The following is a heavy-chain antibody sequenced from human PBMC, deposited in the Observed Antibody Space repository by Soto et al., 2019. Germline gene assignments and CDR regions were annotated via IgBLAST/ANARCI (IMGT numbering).Heavy chain of an antibody. CDR2: IYHSGIT. V-gene: IGHV4-30-2*01. D-gene: IGHD2-15*01. CDR3: ARGQVVAAQH. Sequence: QLQLQESGSGLVKPSQTLSLTCAVSGGSISSGGYSWSWIRQPPGKGLEWIGYIYHSGITHYNPSLNSRATISVDGSKNQFSLTLRSVTAADTAVSYCARGQVVAAQHWGQGTLVTVST. J-gene: IGHJ4*02. CDR1: GGSISSGGYS.